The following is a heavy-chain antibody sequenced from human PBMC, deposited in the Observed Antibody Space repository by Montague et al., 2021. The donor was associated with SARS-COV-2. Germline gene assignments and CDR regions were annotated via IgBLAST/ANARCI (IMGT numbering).Heavy chain of an antibody. CDR2: INHSGSA. J-gene: IGHJ6*03. V-gene: IGHV4-34*01. CDR3: ARLGDGVVPAPILGVGPYYSYYCMDV. D-gene: IGHD2-2*02. CDR1: GGSSSGYY. Sequence: SETLSLTCAVYGGSSSGYYWYWIRQPPGKGLEWIGEINHSGSANYNPSLKRRVTISVDMSKNQFSLKLNSVTDADTAVYYCARLGDGVVPAPILGVGPYYSYYCMDVWGKGATVTVSS.